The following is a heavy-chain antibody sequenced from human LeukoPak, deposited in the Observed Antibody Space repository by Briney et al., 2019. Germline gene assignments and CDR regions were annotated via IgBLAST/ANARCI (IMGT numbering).Heavy chain of an antibody. Sequence: PGGSLRLSCAASGFTFSSYAMNWVRQAPGKGLEWVSSISGTDSRTHYTDSVKGRFSISRDNSKNTLYLQMNSLRVEDTAIYYCAKGRRTPLVGTITKSWIDYWGQGTLVTVSS. CDR3: AKGRRTPLVGTITKSWIDY. CDR1: GFTFSSYA. J-gene: IGHJ4*02. D-gene: IGHD1-26*01. V-gene: IGHV3-23*01. CDR2: ISGTDSRT.